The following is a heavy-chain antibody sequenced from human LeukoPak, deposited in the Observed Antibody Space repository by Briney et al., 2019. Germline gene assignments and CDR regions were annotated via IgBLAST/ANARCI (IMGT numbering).Heavy chain of an antibody. CDR3: TRPESSSSLACDH. J-gene: IGHJ4*02. V-gene: IGHV3-74*01. Sequence: GGSLRLSCAASGFTFSSYAMHWVRQAPGKGLVWVSRINSDGSTTNYADSVKGRFIISRDNAKNTLYLQMNSLRAEDTAVYYCTRPESSSSLACDHWGQGTLVTVSS. CDR2: INSDGSTT. D-gene: IGHD2-2*01. CDR1: GFTFSSYA.